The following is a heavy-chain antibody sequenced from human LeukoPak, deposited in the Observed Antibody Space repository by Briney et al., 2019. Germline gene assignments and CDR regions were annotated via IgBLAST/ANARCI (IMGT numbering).Heavy chain of an antibody. J-gene: IGHJ6*03. V-gene: IGHV3-23*01. Sequence: GGSLRLSCAVSGITLSNYGMSWVRQAPGKGLEWVAGMTDSGGSTKYADSVKGRFTISRDNPKNTLYLQLNSLRAEDTAVYYCARAPDWYYYMDVWGKGTTVTVSS. CDR3: ARAPDWYYYMDV. CDR2: MTDSGGST. CDR1: GITLSNYG. D-gene: IGHD3/OR15-3a*01.